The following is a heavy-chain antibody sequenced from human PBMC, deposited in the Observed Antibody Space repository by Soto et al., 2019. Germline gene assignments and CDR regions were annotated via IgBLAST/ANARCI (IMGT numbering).Heavy chain of an antibody. CDR3: ARDSGDYYDSSGPPYYYGMDV. V-gene: IGHV3-33*01. Sequence: PGGSLRLSCAASGFTFSSYGMHWVRQAPGKGLEWVAVIWYDGSNKYYADSVKGRFTISRDNSKNTLYLQMNSLRAEDTAVYYCARDSGDYYDSSGPPYYYGMDVWGQGTTVTVSS. D-gene: IGHD3-22*01. CDR1: GFTFSSYG. CDR2: IWYDGSNK. J-gene: IGHJ6*02.